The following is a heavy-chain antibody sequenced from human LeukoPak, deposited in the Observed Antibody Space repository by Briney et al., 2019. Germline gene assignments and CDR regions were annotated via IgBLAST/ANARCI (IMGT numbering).Heavy chain of an antibody. J-gene: IGHJ6*03. CDR2: ISGSGGST. CDR3: AKEAARPSYYYYYYYMDV. CDR1: GFTFSSYA. Sequence: GGSLRLSCAASGFTFSSYAMSWVRQAPGKGLEWVSAISGSGGSTYYADSAKGRFTISRDNSKNTLYLQMNSLRAEDTAVYYCAKEAARPSYYYYYYYMDVWGKGTTVTVSS. D-gene: IGHD6-6*01. V-gene: IGHV3-23*01.